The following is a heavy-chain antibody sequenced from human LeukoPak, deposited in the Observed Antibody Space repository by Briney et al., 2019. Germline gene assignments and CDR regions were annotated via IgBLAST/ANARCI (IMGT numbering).Heavy chain of an antibody. CDR1: GFTFSSYG. Sequence: PGRSLRLSCAASGFTFSSYGMHWVRQAPGKGLEWVAVIWYDGSSKYYADSVKGRFTISRDNSKNTLYLQMNSLRAEDTAVYYCALDGGYGNYWGQGTLVTVSS. J-gene: IGHJ4*02. D-gene: IGHD5-12*01. V-gene: IGHV3-33*01. CDR3: ALDGGYGNY. CDR2: IWYDGSSK.